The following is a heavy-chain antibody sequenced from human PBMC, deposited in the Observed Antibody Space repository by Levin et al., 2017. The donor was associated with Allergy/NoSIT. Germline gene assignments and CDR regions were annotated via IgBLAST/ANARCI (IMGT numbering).Heavy chain of an antibody. CDR1: GDSVSSNSAA. CDR3: ARDAFLQGWFFDL. J-gene: IGHJ2*01. CDR2: TYYRHEWHN. D-gene: IGHD2-21*01. V-gene: IGHV6-1*01. Sequence: SQTLSLTCAISGDSVSSNSAAWNWIRQSPSRGLEWLGRTYYRHEWHNDYAVSVKSRITINPDTSKNQFSLQLNSVSPEDTAVYYCARDAFLQGWFFDLWGRGTLVTVSS.